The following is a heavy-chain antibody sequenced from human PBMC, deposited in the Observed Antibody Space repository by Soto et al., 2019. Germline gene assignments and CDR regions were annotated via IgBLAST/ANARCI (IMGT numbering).Heavy chain of an antibody. CDR2: VFSSGST. CDR1: GGAISSYY. Sequence: SETLSLTCSVPGGAISSYYWSWVRQPAGKGLEWIGRVFSSGSTNYNASLKSRVTMSIDTSKNEVSLTLRSVTAADTGVYYCARVAFSYFGMDVWGPGTTVTAP. J-gene: IGHJ6*02. D-gene: IGHD3-3*02. V-gene: IGHV4-4*07. CDR3: ARVAFSYFGMDV.